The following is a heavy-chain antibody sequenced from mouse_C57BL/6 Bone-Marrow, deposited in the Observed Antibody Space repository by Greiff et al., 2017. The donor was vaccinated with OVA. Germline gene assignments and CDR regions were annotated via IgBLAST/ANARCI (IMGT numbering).Heavy chain of an antibody. J-gene: IGHJ1*03. CDR2: ISYSGST. Sequence: EVMLVEPGPGLAKPSQTLYLTCSVTGYSITSDYWNWIRKFPGHKLEYMGYISYSGSTYYNPSLKSRISITRDQSKNQYYLPLMSVTTEDTATYYCAIMEGSSPRWYFDVWGTGTTVTVSS. V-gene: IGHV3-8*01. CDR3: AIMEGSSPRWYFDV. D-gene: IGHD1-1*01. CDR1: GYSITSDY.